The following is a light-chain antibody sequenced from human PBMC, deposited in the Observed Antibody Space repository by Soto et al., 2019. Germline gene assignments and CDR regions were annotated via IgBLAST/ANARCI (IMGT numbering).Light chain of an antibody. J-gene: IGLJ2*01. CDR2: YDD. V-gene: IGLV1-36*01. CDR3: AAWDDSLNGVV. Sequence: QSVLTQPPSVSEAPRQRVTISCSGSSSNIGNNAVHWYQQLPGKAPKLLIYYDDLLPSGVSDRFSGSKSGTSASLAISGLQSEDEDDYYCAAWDDSLNGVVFGGGTKVTVL. CDR1: SSNIGNNA.